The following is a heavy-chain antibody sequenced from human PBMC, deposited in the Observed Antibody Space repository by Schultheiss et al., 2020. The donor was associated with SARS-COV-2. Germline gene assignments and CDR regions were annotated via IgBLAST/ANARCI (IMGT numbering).Heavy chain of an antibody. D-gene: IGHD3-22*01. CDR3: ARTYYYDSSGYWSFDY. V-gene: IGHV1-8*01. Sequence: ASVKVSCKASGYTFTSYDINWVRQATGQGLEWMGWMNPNSGNTGYAQKFQGRVTMTRNTSISTAYMELSSLRSEDTAVYYCARTYYYDSSGYWSFDYWGQGTLVTVSS. CDR1: GYTFTSYD. J-gene: IGHJ4*02. CDR2: MNPNSGNT.